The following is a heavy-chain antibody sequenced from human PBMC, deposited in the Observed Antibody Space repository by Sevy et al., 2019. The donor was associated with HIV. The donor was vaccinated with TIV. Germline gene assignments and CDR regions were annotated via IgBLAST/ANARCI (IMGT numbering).Heavy chain of an antibody. D-gene: IGHD4-17*01. Sequence: SGPTLVKPTQTLTLTCTFSGFSLRTTGMCVSWIRQPPGKALEWLALIDWDDDKYYSKSLKTRLTISKATSKNQVVLTMPNMDPVDTATYYCARSPPLDYGDKRYFDYWGQGTLVTVSS. CDR2: IDWDDDK. CDR3: ARSPPLDYGDKRYFDY. J-gene: IGHJ4*02. V-gene: IGHV2-70*01. CDR1: GFSLRTTGMC.